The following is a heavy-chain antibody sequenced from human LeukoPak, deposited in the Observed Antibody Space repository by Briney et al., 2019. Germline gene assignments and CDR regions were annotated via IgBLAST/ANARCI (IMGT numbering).Heavy chain of an antibody. CDR1: GGSISSYY. V-gene: IGHV4-59*13. D-gene: IGHD3-22*01. CDR2: IYYSGST. Sequence: PSETLSLTCTVSGGSISSYYWSWIRQPPGEGLEWIVYIYYSGSTNYNPSLKSRVTISVDTSKNQFSLKLSSVTAADTAVYYCARYGLGGRGYDSSGNWFDPWGQGTLVTVSS. J-gene: IGHJ5*02. CDR3: ARYGLGGRGYDSSGNWFDP.